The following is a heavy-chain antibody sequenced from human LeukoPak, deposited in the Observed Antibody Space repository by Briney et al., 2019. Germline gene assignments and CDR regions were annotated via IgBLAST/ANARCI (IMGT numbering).Heavy chain of an antibody. CDR1: GYTFTSYG. J-gene: IGHJ5*02. Sequence: GASVKVSCKASGYTFTSYGISWVRQAPGQGLEWMGWISAYNGNTNYAQKLQGRVTMTTDTSTSTAYMELRSLRSDDTAVYYCAIQTSIAARGEFDPWGQGTLVTVSS. V-gene: IGHV1-18*01. CDR3: AIQTSIAARGEFDP. CDR2: ISAYNGNT. D-gene: IGHD6-6*01.